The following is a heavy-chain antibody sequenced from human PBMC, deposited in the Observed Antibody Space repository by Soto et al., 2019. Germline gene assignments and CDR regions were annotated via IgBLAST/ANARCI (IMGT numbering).Heavy chain of an antibody. D-gene: IGHD2-21*02. J-gene: IGHJ4*02. CDR3: ASSIVVVTAIRGYFDY. Sequence: ASVKVSCKASGGTFSSYAISWVRQAPGQGLEWMGGIIPIFGTANYAQKFQGRVTITADETTSTAYMELRSLRSEDTAVYYCASSIVVVTAIRGYFDYWGQGTLVTVSS. V-gene: IGHV1-69*13. CDR1: GGTFSSYA. CDR2: IIPIFGTA.